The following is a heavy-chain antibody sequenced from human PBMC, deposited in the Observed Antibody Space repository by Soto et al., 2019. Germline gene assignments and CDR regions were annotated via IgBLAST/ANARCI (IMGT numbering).Heavy chain of an antibody. D-gene: IGHD4-17*01. CDR1: GGSISSGGYY. CDR3: ARGYGEVPIYI. J-gene: IGHJ4*02. V-gene: IGHV4-31*03. Sequence: QVQLQESGPGLVKPSQTLSLTCTVSGGSISSGGYYWSWLRQHPGKGLEWIGYIYYSGSTYYNPSLKSRGTIAVDTSKKQFSLKLSSVTAADTAVYYCARGYGEVPIYIWGQGTLVTVSS. CDR2: IYYSGST.